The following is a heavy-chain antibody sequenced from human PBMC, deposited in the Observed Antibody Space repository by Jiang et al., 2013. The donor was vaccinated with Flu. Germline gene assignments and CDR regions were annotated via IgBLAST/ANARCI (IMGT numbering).Heavy chain of an antibody. J-gene: IGHJ4*02. D-gene: IGHD3-22*01. CDR3: ARGPTYYYDSSGYYVDY. V-gene: IGHV3-30-3*01. CDR1: GFTFSSYA. CDR2: ISYDGSNK. Sequence: QLVESGGGVVQPGRSLRLSCAASGFTFSSYAMHWVRQAPGKGLEWVAVISYDGSNKYYADSVKGRFTISRDNSKNTLYLQMNSLRAEDTAVYYCARGPTYYYDSSGYYVDYWGQGTLVTVSS.